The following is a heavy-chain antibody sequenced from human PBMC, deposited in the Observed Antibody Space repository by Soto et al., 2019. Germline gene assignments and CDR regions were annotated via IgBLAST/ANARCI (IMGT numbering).Heavy chain of an antibody. D-gene: IGHD6-19*01. CDR2: ISSHGDRI. CDR3: VKVLDTSGWYFYAD. Sequence: GGSLRLSCSASGFTFTNSYMHWVRQSPGKGLEFVSAISSHGDRIYYAGSVKGRFTITRDHSKSTLFLQMISLRPADTAVYYCVKVLDTSGWYFYADWGQGFLVTVSS. J-gene: IGHJ4*02. V-gene: IGHV3-64D*06. CDR1: GFTFTNSY.